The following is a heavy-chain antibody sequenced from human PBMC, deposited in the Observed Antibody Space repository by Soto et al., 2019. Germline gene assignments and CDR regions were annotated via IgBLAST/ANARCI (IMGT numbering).Heavy chain of an antibody. V-gene: IGHV2-5*02. CDR3: AHSRNSPFDY. J-gene: IGHJ4*02. CDR1: GFSLSTTGVG. D-gene: IGHD4-4*01. CDR2: IYWDDDK. Sequence: QITLKESGPTLVKPTQTLTLTCTFSGFSLSTTGVGVGWIRQPPGKALEWLALIYWDDDKRYSPSLSLKNRLTITTDTSKHQVVLTMTNMDPVDTATYYCAHSRNSPFDYWGQGTLVTVSS.